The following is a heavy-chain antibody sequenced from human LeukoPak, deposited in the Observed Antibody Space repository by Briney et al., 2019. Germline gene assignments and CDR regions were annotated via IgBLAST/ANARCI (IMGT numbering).Heavy chain of an antibody. CDR1: GYTFIDYG. CDR3: ARDCDRSGYYCY. J-gene: IGHJ4*02. Sequence: ASVKVSFKASGYTFIDYGISWVRQAPGQGLEWMGWISIYNGNTNYAQKLQGRVAMTTDTSTSTAYMELRSLRSDDTAVYYCARDCDRSGYYCYWGQGTLVTVSS. CDR2: ISIYNGNT. V-gene: IGHV1-18*01. D-gene: IGHD3-22*01.